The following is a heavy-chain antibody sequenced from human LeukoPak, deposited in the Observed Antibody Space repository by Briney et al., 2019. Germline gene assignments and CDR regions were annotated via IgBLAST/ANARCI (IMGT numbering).Heavy chain of an antibody. CDR3: ARAGLLDAFDI. CDR1: GYTFTGYY. Sequence: ASVKVSCKASGYTFTGYYMHWVRQAPGQGLEWMGWMNPNSGNTGYAQKFQGRVTMTRNTSISTAYMELSSLRSEDTAVYYCARAGLLDAFDIWGQGTMVTVSS. CDR2: MNPNSGNT. D-gene: IGHD2-15*01. J-gene: IGHJ3*02. V-gene: IGHV1-8*02.